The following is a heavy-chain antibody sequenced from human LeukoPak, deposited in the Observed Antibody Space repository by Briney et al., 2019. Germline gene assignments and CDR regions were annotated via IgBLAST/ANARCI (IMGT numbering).Heavy chain of an antibody. V-gene: IGHV3-33*01. CDR2: IWYDGSNK. CDR1: GFSFSSYG. Sequence: GGSLRLSCAASGFSFSSYGMHWVRQDPGKGLEWVAVIWYDGSNKYYADSVKGRFTISRDNSKNTLYLQMNSLRTEDTAVYYCARDVNSGSYYKSDAFDIWGQGTMVTVSS. D-gene: IGHD1-26*01. J-gene: IGHJ3*02. CDR3: ARDVNSGSYYKSDAFDI.